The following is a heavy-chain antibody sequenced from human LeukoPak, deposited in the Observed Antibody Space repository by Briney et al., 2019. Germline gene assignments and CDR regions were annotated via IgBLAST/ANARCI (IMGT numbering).Heavy chain of an antibody. Sequence: GGSLRLSCAASGFTFSSYAMSWVRQAPGKGLEWVSAISGSGSTTYYADSVKGRFTVSRDNSKSTLYLQMNSLRAEDTAVYYCAKEGGRFLEWLLGDYWGQGTLVTVSS. J-gene: IGHJ4*02. CDR2: ISGSGSTT. CDR3: AKEGGRFLEWLLGDY. CDR1: GFTFSSYA. D-gene: IGHD3-3*01. V-gene: IGHV3-23*01.